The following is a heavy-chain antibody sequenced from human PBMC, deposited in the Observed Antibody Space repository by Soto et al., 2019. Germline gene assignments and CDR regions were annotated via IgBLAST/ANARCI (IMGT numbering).Heavy chain of an antibody. CDR2: ISGSGGNT. CDR3: ARRLSGYYYYGLDV. J-gene: IGHJ6*02. Sequence: VQLLESGGGLVQPGGSLRLSCAASGFTFSSYAMSWVRQAPGKGLEWVSAISGSGGNTYYADSVKGRFTISRDNSKNTLYLQMNSLRAEDTAVYYCARRLSGYYYYGLDVWGQGTTVTVSS. V-gene: IGHV3-23*01. D-gene: IGHD3-16*02. CDR1: GFTFSSYA.